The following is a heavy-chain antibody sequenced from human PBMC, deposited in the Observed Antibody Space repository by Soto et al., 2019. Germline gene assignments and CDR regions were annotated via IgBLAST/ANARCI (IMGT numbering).Heavy chain of an antibody. CDR1: GFTFSSYA. CDR3: AKDPRTYGGNYYFDY. CDR2: ISGSGGST. V-gene: IGHV3-23*01. J-gene: IGHJ4*02. D-gene: IGHD4-17*01. Sequence: PGGSLRLSXAASGFTFSSYAMSWVRQAPGKGLEWVSAISGSGGSTYYADSVKGRFTISRDNSKNTLYLQMNSLRAEDTAVYYCAKDPRTYGGNYYFDYWGQGTLVTVSS.